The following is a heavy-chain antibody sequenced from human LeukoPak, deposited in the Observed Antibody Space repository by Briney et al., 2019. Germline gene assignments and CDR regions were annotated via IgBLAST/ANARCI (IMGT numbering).Heavy chain of an antibody. CDR2: ISSSSSYT. J-gene: IGHJ5*02. CDR1: GFTFSDYY. Sequence: GGSLRLSCAASGFTFSDYYMSWIRQAPGKGLEWVSYISSSSSYTNYADSVKGRFTISRDNAKNSLYLQMNSLRAEDTAVYDCARVEVRGNNWFDPWGQGTLVTVSS. D-gene: IGHD3-10*01. V-gene: IGHV3-11*06. CDR3: ARVEVRGNNWFDP.